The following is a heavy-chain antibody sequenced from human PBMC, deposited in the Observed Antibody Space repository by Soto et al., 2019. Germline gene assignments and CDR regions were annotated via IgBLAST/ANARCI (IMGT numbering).Heavy chain of an antibody. D-gene: IGHD3-10*01. V-gene: IGHV4-4*07. J-gene: IGHJ4*02. CDR2: IYSGGST. Sequence: SETLSLTCTVPGDSINTYYWSWIRQPAGKGLEWIGRIYSGGSTNYNPSLKSRVTMSVDTSKNQFSLKLTSVAAADTAVYYCARGPGGFGDFSLDYWGQGTLVTVSS. CDR1: GDSINTYY. CDR3: ARGPGGFGDFSLDY.